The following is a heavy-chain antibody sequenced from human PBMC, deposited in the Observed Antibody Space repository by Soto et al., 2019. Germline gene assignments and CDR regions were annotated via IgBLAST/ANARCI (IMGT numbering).Heavy chain of an antibody. D-gene: IGHD2-15*01. Sequence: QVQLQESGPGLVKPSGTLSLTCAVSSGSISSSNWWSWVRQPPGKGLEWIGEIYHSGSTNYNPSLKSRVTISVDKSKNQFSLKLSSVTAADTAVYYCARERLYCSGGSCYSPYYYYYYMDVWGKGTTVTVSS. CDR3: ARERLYCSGGSCYSPYYYYYYMDV. CDR1: SGSISSSNW. V-gene: IGHV4-4*02. CDR2: IYHSGST. J-gene: IGHJ6*03.